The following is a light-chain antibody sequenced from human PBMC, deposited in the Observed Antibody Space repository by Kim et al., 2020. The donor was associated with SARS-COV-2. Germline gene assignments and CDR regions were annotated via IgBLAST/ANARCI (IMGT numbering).Light chain of an antibody. V-gene: IGLV7-46*01. CDR1: TGTLTSGHF. J-gene: IGLJ2*01. CDR3: LLSYGDTRKI. CDR2: NTD. Sequence: GGKVTLPCGSNTGTLTSGHFPYWFQQKPGQAPRALIYNTDYRYSWTPARFSGSLLVGKAALTLSDAQAEDEADYYCLLSYGDTRKIFGGGTQLTVL.